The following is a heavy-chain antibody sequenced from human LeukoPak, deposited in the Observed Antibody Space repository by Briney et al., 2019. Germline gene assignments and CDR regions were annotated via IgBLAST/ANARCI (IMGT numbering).Heavy chain of an antibody. Sequence: SETLSLTRIVSGGPISTHYWSWSRQLPGKGLEWIGYNDYSGSTNYNPSLKSRVTISVDTSKNQFSLKLNPVTAADTAVYYCARGATFRGTYYMDVWGKGTTVTVSS. CDR1: GGPISTHY. CDR2: NDYSGST. CDR3: ARGATFRGTYYMDV. D-gene: IGHD3-10*01. V-gene: IGHV4-59*11. J-gene: IGHJ6*03.